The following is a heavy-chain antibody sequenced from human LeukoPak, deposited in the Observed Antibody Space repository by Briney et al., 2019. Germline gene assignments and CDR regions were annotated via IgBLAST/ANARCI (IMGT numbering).Heavy chain of an antibody. Sequence: GGSLRLPCAASGFTFSSYWMNWVRQAPGKGLECVANIKRDGSEKYYVDSVRGRFTIFRDNTNNSLYLQMNSLRVEDTAVYYCTSLSGFYRSFWGQGIRVTVSS. V-gene: IGHV3-7*01. CDR2: IKRDGSEK. D-gene: IGHD6-25*01. CDR3: TSLSGFYRSF. J-gene: IGHJ4*02. CDR1: GFTFSSYW.